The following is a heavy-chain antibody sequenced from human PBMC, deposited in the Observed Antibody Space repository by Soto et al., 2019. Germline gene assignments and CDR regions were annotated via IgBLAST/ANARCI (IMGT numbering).Heavy chain of an antibody. CDR2: ISGTASHI. Sequence: LLVESGGGLVKPGGSLRLSCAGSGLSFSRYAMNWVRQAPGKGLEWVASISGTASHIRYADSVRGRFTISKDDAKNSLSLQMTSLRAEDTAVYFCAKGLGAAYYFDFWGRGTLVSVSS. D-gene: IGHD1-26*01. J-gene: IGHJ4*02. V-gene: IGHV3-21*01. CDR1: GLSFSRYA. CDR3: AKGLGAAYYFDF.